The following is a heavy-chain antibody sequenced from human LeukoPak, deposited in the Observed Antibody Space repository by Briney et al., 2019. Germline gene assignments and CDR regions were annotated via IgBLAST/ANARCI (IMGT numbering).Heavy chain of an antibody. CDR3: ALNRGSGWYFHY. D-gene: IGHD6-19*01. CDR2: IYSGGTT. V-gene: IGHV3-53*05. Sequence: GGSLRLSCAVSGFTVSGNYMSWVRQAPGKGLEWVSLIYSGGTTYYADSVKGRFTISRDNSKNTLYLQMNSLRAEDTAVYYCALNRGSGWYFHYWGQGTLVTVSS. J-gene: IGHJ4*02. CDR1: GFTVSGNY.